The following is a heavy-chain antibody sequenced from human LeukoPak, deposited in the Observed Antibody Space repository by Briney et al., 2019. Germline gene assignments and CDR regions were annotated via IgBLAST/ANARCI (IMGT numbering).Heavy chain of an antibody. CDR3: ARDGANKVRGVHYYYMDV. V-gene: IGHV1-2*06. CDR1: GYTFSGYY. CDR2: INPNSGGT. Sequence: ASVKVSCKASGYTFSGYYMHWVRQDTGQGVEWMGRINPNSGGTNYAQKFQGRVTMTRDTSIGTAYMELSSLTSDDMAVYYCARDGANKVRGVHYYYMDVWGKGTTVTVSS. D-gene: IGHD3-10*01. J-gene: IGHJ6*03.